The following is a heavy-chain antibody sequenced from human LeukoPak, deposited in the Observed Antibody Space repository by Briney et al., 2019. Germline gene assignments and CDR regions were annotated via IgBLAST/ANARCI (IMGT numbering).Heavy chain of an antibody. D-gene: IGHD6-19*01. Sequence: SVKVSCKASGGTFSSYAISWVRQAPGQGLEWMGGIIPIFGTANYAQKFQGRVTITADKSTSTAYMELSSLRSEDTAVYYCAREKRQWLVHGRVFDSWGQGTLVTISS. CDR1: GGTFSSYA. CDR3: AREKRQWLVHGRVFDS. J-gene: IGHJ4*02. V-gene: IGHV1-69*06. CDR2: IIPIFGTA.